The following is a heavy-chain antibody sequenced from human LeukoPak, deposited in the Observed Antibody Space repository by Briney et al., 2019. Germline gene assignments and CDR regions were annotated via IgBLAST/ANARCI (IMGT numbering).Heavy chain of an antibody. CDR2: ISYDGSDI. V-gene: IGHV3-30*18. CDR3: AKGLRGDLPTASDY. J-gene: IGHJ4*02. D-gene: IGHD3-16*01. CDR1: GFTFSSYA. Sequence: GGSLRLSCAASGFTFSSYAMSWVRQAPGKGLEWVALISYDGSDIYYAASVQGRFTISRDDSKNTLYLQMNSLRDEDTAVYYCAKGLRGDLPTASDYWGQGTLVTVSS.